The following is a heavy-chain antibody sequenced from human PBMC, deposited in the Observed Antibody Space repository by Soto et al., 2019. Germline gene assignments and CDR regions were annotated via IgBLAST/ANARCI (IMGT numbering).Heavy chain of an antibody. CDR3: ARKFAPEFFDS. Sequence: PGESLKISCKGSGYTFSTYWIAWVRQMPGKGLEWMGIIYPGDSDTKYSPAFQGQVTISADKSINTAYLQWTSLEASDTAMYYCARKFAPEFFDSLGQGTLVTVSS. D-gene: IGHD3-10*01. J-gene: IGHJ4*02. CDR1: GYTFSTYW. CDR2: IYPGDSDT. V-gene: IGHV5-51*01.